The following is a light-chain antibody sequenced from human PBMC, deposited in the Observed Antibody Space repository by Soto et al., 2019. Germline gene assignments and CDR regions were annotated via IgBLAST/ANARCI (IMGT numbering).Light chain of an antibody. CDR2: DAS. Sequence: EIVMTQSPATLSLSPGEGATLSCRASQSVSSNLAWYQQKPGQAPRLLIYDASTRATGIPARFSGSGSGTEFTLTISSLQSEDFAVYYCQQYNKWRTFGQGTKVEIK. CDR3: QQYNKWRT. CDR1: QSVSSN. V-gene: IGKV3-15*01. J-gene: IGKJ1*01.